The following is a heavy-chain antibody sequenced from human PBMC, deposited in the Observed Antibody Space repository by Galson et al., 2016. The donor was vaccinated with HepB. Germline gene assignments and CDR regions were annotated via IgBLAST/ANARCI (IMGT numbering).Heavy chain of an antibody. CDR3: ARGGIGLWFK. CDR2: IIPKLDIT. J-gene: IGHJ4*02. Sequence: SVKVSCKASGGTFSNYAISWVRQAPGQGLEWMGRIIPKLDITNYAQRFQSRVTTTVDKSTSTAYMELSSLRSEDTAVYYCARGGIGLWFKWGQGTLVTVSS. V-gene: IGHV1-69*04. D-gene: IGHD5-18*01. CDR1: GGTFSNYA.